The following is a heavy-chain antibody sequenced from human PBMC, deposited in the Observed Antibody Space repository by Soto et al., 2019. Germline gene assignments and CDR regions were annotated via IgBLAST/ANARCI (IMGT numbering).Heavy chain of an antibody. J-gene: IGHJ3*02. CDR1: GFTFSSYA. V-gene: IGHV3-23*01. D-gene: IGHD2-15*01. Sequence: EVQLLESGGGLVQPGGSLRLSCAASGFTFSSYAMSWVRQAPGKGLEWVSAISCSGGSTYYADSVKGRFTISRGNSKNTLYLQMNSLRAEDTAVYYCAKAVLGIVVVVAAVTVDAFDIWGKGTMVTVSS. CDR3: AKAVLGIVVVVAAVTVDAFDI. CDR2: ISCSGGST.